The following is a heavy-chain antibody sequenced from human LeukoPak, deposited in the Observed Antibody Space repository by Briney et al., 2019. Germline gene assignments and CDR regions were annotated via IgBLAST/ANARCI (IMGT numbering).Heavy chain of an antibody. CDR2: IWFDGSVK. V-gene: IGHV3-33*06. CDR1: GFTFDTHG. Sequence: GGSLRVSCAASGFTFDTHGMHWVRQAPGKGLEWLAAIWFDGSVKHYSDAVKGRFTISRDNSLNTLYLQMNSLRVEDTATYYCAKDTAIQFLEPAFWGQGTLVTVSS. D-gene: IGHD3-3*01. CDR3: AKDTAIQFLEPAF. J-gene: IGHJ4*02.